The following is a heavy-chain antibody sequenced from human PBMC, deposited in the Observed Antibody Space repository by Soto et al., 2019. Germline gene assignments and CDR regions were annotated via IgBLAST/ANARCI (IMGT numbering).Heavy chain of an antibody. CDR1: GYSFTSYW. CDR2: IYPGDSDT. J-gene: IGHJ5*02. V-gene: IGHV5-51*01. D-gene: IGHD3-3*01. CDR3: ARFTYYDFWSGPNWFDP. Sequence: GESLKISCKGSGYSFTSYWIGWVRQMPGKGLEWMGIIYPGDSDTRYSPSFQGRVTISADKSISTAYLQWSSLKASDTAMYYCARFTYYDFWSGPNWFDPWGQGTLVTVSS.